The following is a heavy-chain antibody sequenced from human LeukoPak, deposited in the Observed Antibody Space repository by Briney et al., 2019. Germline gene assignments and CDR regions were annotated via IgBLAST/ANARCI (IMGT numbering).Heavy chain of an antibody. CDR3: ARYSSSAGWLDP. J-gene: IGHJ5*02. Sequence: PGGSLRLSCAASGFTFSNYWMSRVRQAPGKGLEWVAIIKPDGSETHYVDSVKGRFTISRDNAKNSLYLQMNSLRAEDTAVYYCARYSSSAGWLDPWGQGTLVTVSS. CDR2: IKPDGSET. D-gene: IGHD6-6*01. V-gene: IGHV3-7*03. CDR1: GFTFSNYW.